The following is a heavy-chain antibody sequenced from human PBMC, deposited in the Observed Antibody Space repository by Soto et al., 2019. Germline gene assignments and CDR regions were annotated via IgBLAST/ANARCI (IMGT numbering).Heavy chain of an antibody. CDR3: AKAMVNWNYFLGELGRNAFDI. CDR2: ISWNSGSI. CDR1: GFTFDDYA. V-gene: IGHV3-9*01. J-gene: IGHJ3*02. Sequence: PGGSLRLSCAASGFTFDDYAMHWVRQAPGKGLEWVSGISWNSGSIGYADSVKGRFTISRDNAKNSLYLQMNSLRAEDTALYYCAKAMVNWNYFLGELGRNAFDIWGQGTMVTVSS. D-gene: IGHD1-7*01.